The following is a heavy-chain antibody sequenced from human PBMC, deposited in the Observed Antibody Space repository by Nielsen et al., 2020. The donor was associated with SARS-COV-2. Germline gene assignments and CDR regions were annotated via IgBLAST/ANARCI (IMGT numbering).Heavy chain of an antibody. D-gene: IGHD2-15*01. Sequence: GESLTISCAASGFTFSDYYMSWIRQAPGKGLEWVSYISSSGSTIYYADSVKGRFTISRDNAKNSLYLQMNSLRAEDTAVYYCARESVVVAATHYLDAFDIWGQGTMVTVSS. CDR2: ISSSGSTI. CDR3: ARESVVVAATHYLDAFDI. CDR1: GFTFSDYY. V-gene: IGHV3-11*04. J-gene: IGHJ3*02.